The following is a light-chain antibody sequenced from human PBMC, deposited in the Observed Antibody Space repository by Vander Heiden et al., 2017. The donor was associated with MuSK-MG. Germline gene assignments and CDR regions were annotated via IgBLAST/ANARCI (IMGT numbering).Light chain of an antibody. Sequence: DIQMTQSPSSLSASVGDRVTITCPASQGISNYLNWYQQKPGKAPKLLIYDASNLERGVPSRFSGSGSGTDFTFTISSLQPEDIATYYCQQYDNDPPTFGQGTRLEIK. CDR2: DAS. CDR3: QQYDNDPPT. J-gene: IGKJ5*01. CDR1: QGISNY. V-gene: IGKV1-33*01.